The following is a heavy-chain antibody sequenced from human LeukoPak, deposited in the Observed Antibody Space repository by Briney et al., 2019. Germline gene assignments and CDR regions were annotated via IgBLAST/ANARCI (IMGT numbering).Heavy chain of an antibody. J-gene: IGHJ3*02. CDR3: ARGRYCSADICSGGDAFDI. D-gene: IGHD2-15*01. CDR1: GGSINNYY. V-gene: IGHV4-4*07. CDR2: IYTRGRT. Sequence: SETLSLTCTVSGGSINNYYWSWLRQPAGKGLEWIGRIYTRGRTNYNPSLKSRVTMSVDTSKSQFSLKLSSVTAADMAVYYCARGRYCSADICSGGDAFDIWGQGTMVSVSS.